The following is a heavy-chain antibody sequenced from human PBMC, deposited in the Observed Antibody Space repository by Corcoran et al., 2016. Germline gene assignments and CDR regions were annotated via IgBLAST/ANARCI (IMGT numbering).Heavy chain of an antibody. CDR2: IISRSSYI. D-gene: IGHD3-22*01. CDR1: GFTFSSYS. J-gene: IGHJ4*02. CDR3: ARGRAGYYDSSGSSDY. Sequence: EVQLVESGGGLVKPGGSLRLSCAASGFTFSSYSMNWVRQAPGKGLEWVSSIISRSSYIYYADSVKGRFTISRDNAKNSLYLQMNSLRAEDTAVYYCARGRAGYYDSSGSSDYWGQGTLVTVSS. V-gene: IGHV3-21*01.